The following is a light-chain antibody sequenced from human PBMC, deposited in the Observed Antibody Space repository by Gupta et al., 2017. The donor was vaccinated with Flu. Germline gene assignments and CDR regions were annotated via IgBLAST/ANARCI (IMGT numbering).Light chain of an antibody. Sequence: DIEMTQSPSSLSASVGDRVTITCRASQSISSYLNWYQQKPGKAPKFLIYAASRVQSGVPSRFSGSGSGTDFTLTISRRQPEDFATYYCQHRDSTQFTFGQGTQMDIK. V-gene: IGKV1-39*01. CDR1: QSISSY. J-gene: IGKJ5*01. CDR2: AAS. CDR3: QHRDSTQFT.